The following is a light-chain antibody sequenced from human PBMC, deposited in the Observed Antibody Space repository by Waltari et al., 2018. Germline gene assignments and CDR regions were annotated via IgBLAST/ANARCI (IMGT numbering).Light chain of an antibody. CDR3: CSYASTDSYV. CDR2: EVT. Sequence: QSALTQPASVSGSPGQSITISCTGTSSDVGSYNAVSWYQKHPGKAPKLMIHEVTKRPSGISCRFSGSKSGNTASLTISGLQAEDEADYYCCSYASTDSYVFGTGTKVTVL. V-gene: IGLV2-23*02. J-gene: IGLJ1*01. CDR1: SSDVGSYNA.